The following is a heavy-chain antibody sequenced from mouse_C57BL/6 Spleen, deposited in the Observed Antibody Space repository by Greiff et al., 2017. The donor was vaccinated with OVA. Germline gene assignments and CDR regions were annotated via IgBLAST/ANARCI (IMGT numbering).Heavy chain of an antibody. CDR3: ARGEYFDD. CDR2: IDPSDSET. Sequence: VQLQQSGAELVRPGSSVKLSCKASGYTFTSYWMHWVKQRPIQGLEWIGNIDPSDSETHYNQKFKDKDTLTVDKSSSTAYMQLSSLTAEDSAVYYCARGEYFDDWGKGTTLTVSS. J-gene: IGHJ2*01. V-gene: IGHV1-52*01. CDR1: GYTFTSYW.